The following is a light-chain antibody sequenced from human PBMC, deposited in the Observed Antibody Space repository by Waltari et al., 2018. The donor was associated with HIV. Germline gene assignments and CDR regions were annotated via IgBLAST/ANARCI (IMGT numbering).Light chain of an antibody. Sequence: SYELTQPSSVSVSPGQTPRITCSGDVLAKKYARWFQQKPGQAPVLVIYKDSERPSGIPERFSGSSSGTTVTLTISGAQVEDEADYYCSSYSANNNFDVFGTGTKVTVL. CDR1: VLAKKY. J-gene: IGLJ1*01. CDR3: SSYSANNNFDV. V-gene: IGLV3-27*01. CDR2: KDS.